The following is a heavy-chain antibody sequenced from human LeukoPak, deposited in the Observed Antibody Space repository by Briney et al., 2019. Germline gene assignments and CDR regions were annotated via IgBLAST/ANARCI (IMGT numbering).Heavy chain of an antibody. CDR3: ARNSGKYQLLYRSHAFDI. Sequence: GESLKISCKGSGYSFTSWWIGWVRQMPGKGLEWMGIIYPGDSDARYSPSFQGQVTISADKSISTAYLQWSSLKASDTAMYYCARNSGKYQLLYRSHAFDIWGQGTMVTVSS. V-gene: IGHV5-51*01. CDR2: IYPGDSDA. J-gene: IGHJ3*02. CDR1: GYSFTSWW. D-gene: IGHD2-2*02.